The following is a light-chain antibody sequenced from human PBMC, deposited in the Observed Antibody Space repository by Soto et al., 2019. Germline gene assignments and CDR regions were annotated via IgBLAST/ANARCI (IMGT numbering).Light chain of an antibody. J-gene: IGKJ4*01. Sequence: DIQMTHSPSSLSASVGDRVTISCLASQDITNYLNWYQQKPGKAPKLLIYDASNLETGVPSRFSGSGSGTDFTFTISSLQPEDIATYYCQQYDNLPALTFGGGTKVEIK. V-gene: IGKV1-33*01. CDR1: QDITNY. CDR2: DAS. CDR3: QQYDNLPALT.